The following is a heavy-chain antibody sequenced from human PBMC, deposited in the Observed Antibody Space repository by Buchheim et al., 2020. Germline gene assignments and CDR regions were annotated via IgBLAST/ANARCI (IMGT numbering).Heavy chain of an antibody. CDR3: AREDTIFGQRTRFDP. V-gene: IGHV4-34*01. Sequence: QVQLQQWGAGLLKPSETLSLTCAVYGGSFSGYYWSWIRQPPGKGLEWIGEINHGGSTNYNRSLKSRVTISEERSKNRFSLKLSSVTAADTAVYYCAREDTIFGQRTRFDPWGQGTL. CDR1: GGSFSGYY. D-gene: IGHD3-3*01. J-gene: IGHJ5*02. CDR2: INHGGST.